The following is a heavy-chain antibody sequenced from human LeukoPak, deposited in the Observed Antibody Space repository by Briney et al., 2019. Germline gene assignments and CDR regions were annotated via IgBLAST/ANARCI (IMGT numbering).Heavy chain of an antibody. CDR1: GGSFSGYY. D-gene: IGHD3-22*01. V-gene: IGHV4-34*01. Sequence: SETLSLTCAVYGGSFSGYYWSWIRQPPGKGLEWIGEINHSGSTNYNPSLKSRVTISVDTSKNQFSLKLSSVTAADTAVYYCAREYYYDSSGYYPFDYWGQGALVTVSS. CDR2: INHSGST. J-gene: IGHJ4*02. CDR3: AREYYYDSSGYYPFDY.